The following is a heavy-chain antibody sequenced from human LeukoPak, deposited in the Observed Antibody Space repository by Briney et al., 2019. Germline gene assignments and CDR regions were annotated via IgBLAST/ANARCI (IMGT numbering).Heavy chain of an antibody. CDR3: ASRKLGYCSSTSCRYYYGVDV. CDR1: GGSFSGYY. V-gene: IGHV4-34*01. D-gene: IGHD2-2*01. CDR2: INHSGST. J-gene: IGHJ6*02. Sequence: SETLSLTCAVYGGSFSGYYWSWIRQPPGKGLEWIGEINHSGSTNYNPSLKSRVTISVDTSKNQFSLKLSSVTAADTAVYYCASRKLGYCSSTSCRYYYGVDVWGQGTTVTVSS.